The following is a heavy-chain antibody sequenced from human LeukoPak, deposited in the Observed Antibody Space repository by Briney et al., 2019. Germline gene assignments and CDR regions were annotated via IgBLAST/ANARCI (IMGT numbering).Heavy chain of an antibody. D-gene: IGHD2-15*01. CDR2: ISSNGGST. CDR3: VKFWGCSGGSCYSRDYYYGMDV. CDR1: GFTFSSYA. J-gene: IGHJ6*04. Sequence: PGGSLRLSCSASGFTFSSYAMHWVRQAPGKGLEYVSAISSNGGSTYYADSVKGRFTISRDNSKNTLYLQMSSLRAEDTAVYYCVKFWGCSGGSCYSRDYYYGMDVWGKGTTVTVSS. V-gene: IGHV3-64D*06.